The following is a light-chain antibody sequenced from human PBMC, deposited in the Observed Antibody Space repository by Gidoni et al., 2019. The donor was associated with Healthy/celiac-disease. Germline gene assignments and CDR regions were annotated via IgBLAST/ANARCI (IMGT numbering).Light chain of an antibody. CDR1: QSVSSSY. Sequence: EIVLTQSPGTLSLSPGERATLSCRASQSVSSSYLAWYQQKPGQAPRLRIYGASSRATGIPDRFSGSGSGTDFTLTSSRLEPEDFAVCYCQQYGSSPRSFGQXTKLEIK. V-gene: IGKV3-20*01. CDR2: GAS. CDR3: QQYGSSPRS. J-gene: IGKJ2*04.